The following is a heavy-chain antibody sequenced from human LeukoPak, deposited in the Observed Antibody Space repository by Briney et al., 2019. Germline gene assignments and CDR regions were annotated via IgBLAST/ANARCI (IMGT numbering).Heavy chain of an antibody. V-gene: IGHV3-73*01. CDR1: GFTFSGSA. J-gene: IGHJ3*02. CDR3: AKDSSPYYDFWSGFDAFDI. CDR2: IRSKANSYAT. D-gene: IGHD3-3*01. Sequence: GGSLRLSCAASGFTFSGSAMHWVRQASGKGLEWVDRIRSKANSYATAYAASVKGRFTISRDDSKNTAYLQMNSLRAEDTAVYYCAKDSSPYYDFWSGFDAFDIWGQGTMVTVSS.